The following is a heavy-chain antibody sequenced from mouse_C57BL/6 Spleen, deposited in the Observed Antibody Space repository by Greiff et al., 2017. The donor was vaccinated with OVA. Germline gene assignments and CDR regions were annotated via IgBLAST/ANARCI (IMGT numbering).Heavy chain of an antibody. J-gene: IGHJ2*01. CDR1: GYTFTSYW. D-gene: IGHD3-2*02. Sequence: QVQLQQPGAELVKPGASVKLSCKASGYTFTSYWMHWVKQRPGQGLEWIGMIHPNSGSTNYNEKFKSKSTLTVDKSSSTAYMQLSSLTSEDSAVYYCARTTAQVPFDYWGQGTTLTVSS. CDR2: IHPNSGST. V-gene: IGHV1-64*01. CDR3: ARTTAQVPFDY.